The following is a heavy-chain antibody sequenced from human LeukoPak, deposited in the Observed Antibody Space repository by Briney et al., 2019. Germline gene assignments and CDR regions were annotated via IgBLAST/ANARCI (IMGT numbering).Heavy chain of an antibody. CDR1: GYTFTGYY. Sequence: ASVKVSCKASGYTFTGYYMHWVRQAPGQGLEWMGWINPNSGGTNYAQKFQGRVTMTRDTSISTACMELSRLRSDDTAVYYCARDLYYDSSGYSDYGMDVWGQGTTVTVSS. CDR2: INPNSGGT. V-gene: IGHV1-2*02. CDR3: ARDLYYDSSGYSDYGMDV. D-gene: IGHD3-22*01. J-gene: IGHJ6*02.